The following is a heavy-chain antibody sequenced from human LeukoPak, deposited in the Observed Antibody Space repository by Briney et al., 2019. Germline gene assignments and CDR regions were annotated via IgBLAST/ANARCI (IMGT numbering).Heavy chain of an antibody. CDR3: ARLLAGCPGGRCRAHFDY. V-gene: IGHV4-38-2*02. Sequence: SETLSLTCTVSGYFLSSGYYWGWIRQPPGKGLEWIGSIYHSGSTYYNPSLKSRVTISVDTSKKQFSLNLSSVTAADTAVYHCARLLAGCPGGRCRAHFDYWGQGTLVTVSS. CDR2: IYHSGST. J-gene: IGHJ4*02. D-gene: IGHD2-15*01. CDR1: GYFLSSGYY.